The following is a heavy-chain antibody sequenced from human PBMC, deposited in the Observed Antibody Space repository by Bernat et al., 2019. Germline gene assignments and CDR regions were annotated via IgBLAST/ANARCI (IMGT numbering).Heavy chain of an antibody. V-gene: IGHV3-23*01. CDR2: IGGSGDGT. D-gene: IGHD4-23*01. J-gene: IGHJ5*02. CDR3: VKDCRGGGNYGWFDR. CDR1: GFTFSSSA. Sequence: VQLLESGGGLVQPGGSLGLSCAASGFTFSSSAMSWVRQTPGKGLEWVSAIGGSGDGTYYADSVKGRFTISRDNSKNTLYLQMNSLRAEDTALYYCVKDCRGGGNYGWFDRWGQGTLVTVSS.